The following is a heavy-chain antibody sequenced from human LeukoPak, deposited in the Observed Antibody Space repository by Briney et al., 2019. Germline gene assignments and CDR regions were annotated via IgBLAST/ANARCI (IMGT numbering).Heavy chain of an antibody. CDR2: IRYDGRNR. D-gene: IGHD5-18*01. CDR3: AKLRESGYSYGSFDY. V-gene: IGHV3-30*02. Sequence: GGSLRLSCAASGFTFNNYNMNWVRQAPGKGLEWVAFIRYDGRNRYYADSVTGRFTVSRDNSKNTVHLQMDSLRTEDTGVYYCAKLRESGYSYGSFDYWGQGTLVTVSS. J-gene: IGHJ4*02. CDR1: GFTFNNYN.